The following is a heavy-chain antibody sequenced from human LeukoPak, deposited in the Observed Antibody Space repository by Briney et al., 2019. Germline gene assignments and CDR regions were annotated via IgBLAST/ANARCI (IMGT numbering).Heavy chain of an antibody. Sequence: GGSLRLSCAASGFIFSDYYMSWIRQAPGKGLECISYVSTSGHSLKYAESVKGRFSISRDNSKNTLYLQMNSLRAEDTAVYYCAKDGSLVAGIAPLDYWGQGTLVTVSS. D-gene: IGHD6-19*01. J-gene: IGHJ4*02. CDR1: GFIFSDYY. V-gene: IGHV3-11*01. CDR2: VSTSGHSL. CDR3: AKDGSLVAGIAPLDY.